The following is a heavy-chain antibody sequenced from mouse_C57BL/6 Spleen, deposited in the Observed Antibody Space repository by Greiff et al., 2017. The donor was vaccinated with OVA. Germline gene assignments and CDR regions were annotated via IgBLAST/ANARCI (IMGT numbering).Heavy chain of an antibody. V-gene: IGHV2-5*01. CDR3: AKRAQAPYAMDY. D-gene: IGHD3-2*02. J-gene: IGHJ4*01. Sequence: VQLQQSGPGLVQPSQSLSISCTVSGFSLTSYGVHWVRQSPGKGLEWLGVIWSGGSTDYNAAFMSRLSITKDNPKSQVFFKMNSLQADDTAIYYCAKRAQAPYAMDYWGQGTSVTVSS. CDR2: IWSGGST. CDR1: GFSLTSYG.